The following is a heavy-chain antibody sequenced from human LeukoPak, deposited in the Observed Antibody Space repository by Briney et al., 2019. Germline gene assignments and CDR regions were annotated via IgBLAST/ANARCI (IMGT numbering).Heavy chain of an antibody. CDR2: IKQDGSEK. Sequence: GGSLRLSCAASGFSFSSYWVRWVRQAPGKGLEWVANIKQDGSEKHYVDSVKGRFSISRDNVKNSLYLQMNSLRVEDTAVYYCARDWCGSSSCYLRYGMDLWGQGTTVTVSS. J-gene: IGHJ6*02. CDR1: GFSFSSYW. CDR3: ARDWCGSSSCYLRYGMDL. V-gene: IGHV3-7*01. D-gene: IGHD2-2*01.